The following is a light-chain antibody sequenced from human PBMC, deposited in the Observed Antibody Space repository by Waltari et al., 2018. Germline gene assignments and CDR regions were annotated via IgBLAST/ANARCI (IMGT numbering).Light chain of an antibody. J-gene: IGKJ1*01. CDR2: KAS. CDR3: QQYNSYSWT. CDR1: QSISIY. Sequence: DIQMTQSPSSLSASVGDRVTITCRASQSISIYLNWYQQKPGKAPNLLIYKASTLQIGVPSRFSGSGSGTEFTLTISSLQPDDFATYYCQQYNSYSWTFGQGTKVEIK. V-gene: IGKV1-5*03.